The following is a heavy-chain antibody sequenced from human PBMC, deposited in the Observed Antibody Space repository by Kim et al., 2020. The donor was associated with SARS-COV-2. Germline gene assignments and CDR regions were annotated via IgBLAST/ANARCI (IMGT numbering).Heavy chain of an antibody. Sequence: GGSLRLSCAASGFTFSNHAMSWVRQAPGKGLEWVAHISGDDGSTHYAGSVQGRFTISRGNSKSTLYLHMNSLRVEDTAVYFCMRKVSSTGYYPYDRWGQGTLVTVSA. CDR1: GFTFSNHA. CDR3: MRKVSSTGYYPYDR. CDR2: ISGDDGST. J-gene: IGHJ4*02. V-gene: IGHV3-23*01. D-gene: IGHD3-9*01.